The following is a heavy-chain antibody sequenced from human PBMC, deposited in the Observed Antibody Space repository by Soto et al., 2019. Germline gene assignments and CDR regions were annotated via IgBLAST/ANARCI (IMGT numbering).Heavy chain of an antibody. Sequence: QVQLVESGGGVVQPGRSLRLSCAASGFTFSSFGMHWVRQAPGKGLEWMAIISYDGSNKHYADSVKGRFTISRDNSKNTLYLQMNSLRVEDTAVYYCAKERRGLDLWGQGTLVSVSS. V-gene: IGHV3-30*18. CDR2: ISYDGSNK. J-gene: IGHJ5*02. CDR1: GFTFSSFG. CDR3: AKERRGLDL.